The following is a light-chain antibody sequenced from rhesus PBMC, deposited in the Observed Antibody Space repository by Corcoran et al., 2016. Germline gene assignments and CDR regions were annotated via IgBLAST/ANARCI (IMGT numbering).Light chain of an antibody. V-gene: IGKV2-78*01. J-gene: IGKJ4*01. CDR1: QSLLDSDGYTH. CDR3: MQTLHTPLT. Sequence: DIVMTQTPLSLPVTPGEPASISCRSSQSLLDSDGYTHLHWYLQKPGQSPHVLIYLVSNRAAGVTDRFSGSGSGTDFTRKISRVEAEDVGVYYCMQTLHTPLTFGGGTKVEIK. CDR2: LVS.